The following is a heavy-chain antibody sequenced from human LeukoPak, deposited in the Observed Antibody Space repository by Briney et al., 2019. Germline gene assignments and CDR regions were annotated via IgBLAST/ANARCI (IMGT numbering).Heavy chain of an antibody. CDR3: AKDQGAYSNSGKGY. J-gene: IGHJ4*02. CDR1: GFTFSPYS. Sequence: GGSLRLSCAASGFTFSPYSMTWVRQAPGKGLEWVSSISSGGDDIYYSDLVKGRFTISRDNSKNTLYLQMNSLRPEDTAVYYCAKDQGAYSNSGKGYWGQGALVSVSS. D-gene: IGHD3-16*01. CDR2: ISSGGDDI. V-gene: IGHV3-21*01.